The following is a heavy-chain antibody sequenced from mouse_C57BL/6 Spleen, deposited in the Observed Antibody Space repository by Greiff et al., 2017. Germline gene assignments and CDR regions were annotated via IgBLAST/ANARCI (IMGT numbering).Heavy chain of an antibody. V-gene: IGHV5-17*01. J-gene: IGHJ4*01. CDR1: GFTFSDYG. Sequence: DVMLVESGGGLVKPGRSLKLSCAASGFTFSDYGMHWVRQAPEKGLEWVAYISSGSSTIYYADKVKGRFTISRDKAKNTLFLQMTSLRSEDTAMYYCARKLRGYYDMDYWGQGTSGAVSS. CDR2: ISSGSSTI. CDR3: ARKLRGYYDMDY. D-gene: IGHD1-1*01.